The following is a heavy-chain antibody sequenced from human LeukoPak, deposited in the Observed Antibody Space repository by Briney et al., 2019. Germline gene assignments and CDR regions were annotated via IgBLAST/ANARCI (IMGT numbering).Heavy chain of an antibody. CDR2: ISSSGSTI. CDR1: GFTFSSYE. V-gene: IGHV3-48*03. J-gene: IGHJ1*01. D-gene: IGHD3-22*01. Sequence: PGGSLRLSCAASGFTFSSYEMNWVRQAPGKGLEWVSYISSSGSTIYYADSVKGRFTISRDNAKNSLYLQMNSLRAEDTAVYYCADYDSGGYYAEYFQHWGQGTLVTVSS. CDR3: ADYDSGGYYAEYFQH.